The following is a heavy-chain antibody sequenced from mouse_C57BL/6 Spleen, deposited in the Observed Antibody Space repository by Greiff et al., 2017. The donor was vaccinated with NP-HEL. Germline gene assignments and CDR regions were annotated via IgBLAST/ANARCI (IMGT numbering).Heavy chain of an antibody. CDR3: ARDDYYSNYVFAY. Sequence: EVQGVESGGGLVQSGRSLRLSCATSGFTFSDFYMEWVRQAPGKGLEWIAASRNKANDYTTEYSASVKGRFIVSRDTSQSIRYLQMNALRAEDTAIYYCARDDYYSNYVFAYWGQGTLVTVSA. V-gene: IGHV7-1*01. CDR1: GFTFSDFY. CDR2: SRNKANDYTT. D-gene: IGHD2-5*01. J-gene: IGHJ3*01.